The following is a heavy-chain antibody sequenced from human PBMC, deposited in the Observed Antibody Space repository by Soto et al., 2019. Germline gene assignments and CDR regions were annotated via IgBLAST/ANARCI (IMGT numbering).Heavy chain of an antibody. V-gene: IGHV5-10-1*01. J-gene: IGHJ3*02. CDR3: ARHDSHYDILTGYPRDDAFDI. CDR1: GYSFTIYW. CDR2: IDPSDSYT. Sequence: PGESLKIFCKGSGYSFTIYWISWVRQMPGKGLEWMGRIDPSDSYTNYSPSFQGHVTISADKSISTAYLQWSSLKASDTAMYYCARHDSHYDILTGYPRDDAFDIWGQGTMVTVSS. D-gene: IGHD3-9*01.